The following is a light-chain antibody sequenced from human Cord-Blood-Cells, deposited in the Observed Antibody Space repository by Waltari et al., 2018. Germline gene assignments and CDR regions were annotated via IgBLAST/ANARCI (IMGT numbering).Light chain of an antibody. CDR3: CSYAGSSTVV. CDR1: SSDVGSYNL. J-gene: IGLJ2*01. CDR2: EGS. V-gene: IGLV2-23*01. Sequence: ITISCTGTSSDVGSYNLVSWYQQHPGKAPKLMIYEGSKRPSGVSNRFSGSKSGNTASLTISGLQAEDEADYYCCSYAGSSTVVFGGGTKLTVL.